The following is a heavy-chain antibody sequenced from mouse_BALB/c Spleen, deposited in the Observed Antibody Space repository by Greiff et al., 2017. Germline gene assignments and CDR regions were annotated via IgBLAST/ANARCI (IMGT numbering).Heavy chain of an antibody. D-gene: IGHD1-1*01. J-gene: IGHJ3*01. V-gene: IGHV2-9*02. Sequence: VQLQQSGPGLVAPSQSLSITCTVSGFSLTSYGVHWVRQPPGKGLAWLGVIWAGGSTNYNSALMSRLSISKDNSKSQVFLKMNSLQTDDTAMYYCSRDHYGSSSWFAYWGQGTLVTVSA. CDR2: IWAGGST. CDR1: GFSLTSYG. CDR3: SRDHYGSSSWFAY.